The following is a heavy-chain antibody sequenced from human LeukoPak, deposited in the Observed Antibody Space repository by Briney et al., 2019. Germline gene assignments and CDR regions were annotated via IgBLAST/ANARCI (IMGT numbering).Heavy chain of an antibody. Sequence: SVKVSCKASGGTFSSYAISWVRRAPGQGLEWMGGIIPIFGTANYAQKFQGRVTITADESTSTAYMELSSLRSEYTAVYYCARTISYPMYYFDYWGQGTLVTVSS. J-gene: IGHJ4*02. V-gene: IGHV1-69*01. D-gene: IGHD2-2*01. CDR3: ARTISYPMYYFDY. CDR2: IIPIFGTA. CDR1: GGTFSSYA.